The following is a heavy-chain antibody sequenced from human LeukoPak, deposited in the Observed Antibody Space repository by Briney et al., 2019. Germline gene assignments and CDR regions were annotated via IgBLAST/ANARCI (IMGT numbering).Heavy chain of an antibody. Sequence: ASVKVSCKASGYTFTSYAMNWVRQAPGQGLEWMGWINTNTGNPTYAQGFTGRFVFSLDTPVSTAYLQISSLKAEDTAVYYCARSDSYGNFFDYWGQGTLVTVSS. CDR1: GYTFTSYA. CDR2: INTNTGNP. D-gene: IGHD5-18*01. CDR3: ARSDSYGNFFDY. J-gene: IGHJ4*02. V-gene: IGHV7-4-1*02.